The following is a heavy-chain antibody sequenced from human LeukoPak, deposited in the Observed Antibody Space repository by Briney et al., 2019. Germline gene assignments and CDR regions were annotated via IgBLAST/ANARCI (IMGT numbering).Heavy chain of an antibody. Sequence: AGGSLRLSCAASGFTFSSYAMSWVRQAPGKGLEWVSAISGSGGSTYYADSVKGRFTISRDNSKNTLYLQMNSLRAEDTAVYYCAKADYYDSSGYFYQFDYWGQGTLVTVSS. V-gene: IGHV3-23*01. J-gene: IGHJ4*02. CDR3: AKADYYDSSGYFYQFDY. CDR1: GFTFSSYA. CDR2: ISGSGGST. D-gene: IGHD3-22*01.